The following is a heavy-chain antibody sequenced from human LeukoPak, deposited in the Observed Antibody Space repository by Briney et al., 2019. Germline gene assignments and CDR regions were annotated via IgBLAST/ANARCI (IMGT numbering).Heavy chain of an antibody. D-gene: IGHD3-16*02. V-gene: IGHV3-23*01. CDR1: GFTFSSYG. J-gene: IGHJ4*02. Sequence: GGSLRLSCAASGFTFSSYGMSWVRQAPGKGLEWVSAISGSGGSTYYADSVKGRFTISRDNSKNTPYLQMNSLRAEDTAVYYCAKGASDYVWGSYRRSDYWGQGTLVTVSS. CDR3: AKGASDYVWGSYRRSDY. CDR2: ISGSGGST.